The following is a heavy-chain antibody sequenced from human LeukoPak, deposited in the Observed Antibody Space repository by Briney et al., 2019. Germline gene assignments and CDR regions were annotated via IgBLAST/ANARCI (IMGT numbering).Heavy chain of an antibody. D-gene: IGHD3-22*01. V-gene: IGHV3-23*01. CDR2: ISGSGGST. CDR3: AKFDYYDSSGYYNKVLDAFDI. Sequence: PGRFLRLSFGPPRFTFRTSAMSSVPQAPGKGLESVSAISGSGGSTYYADSVKGRFTISRDNSKNTLYLQMNSLRAEDTAVYYCAKFDYYDSSGYYNKVLDAFDIWGQGTMVTVSS. J-gene: IGHJ3*02. CDR1: RFTFRTSA.